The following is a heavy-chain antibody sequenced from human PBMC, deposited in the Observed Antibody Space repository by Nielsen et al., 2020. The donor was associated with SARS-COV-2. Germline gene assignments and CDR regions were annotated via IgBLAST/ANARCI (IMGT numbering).Heavy chain of an antibody. V-gene: IGHV3-23*01. D-gene: IGHD6-19*01. CDR1: GFTFSSYG. J-gene: IGHJ4*02. CDR2: ISGSGGST. CDR3: AKDPGGSSG. Sequence: GESLKISCAASGFTFSSYGMHWVRQAPGKGLEWVSAISGSGGSTYYADSVKGRFTISRDNSKNTLYLQMNSLRAEDTAVYYCAKDPGGSSGWGQGTLVTVSS.